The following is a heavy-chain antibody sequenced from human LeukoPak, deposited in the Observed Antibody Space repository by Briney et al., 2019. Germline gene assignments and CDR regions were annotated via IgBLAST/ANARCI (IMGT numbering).Heavy chain of an antibody. J-gene: IGHJ3*02. CDR2: IYYSGST. Sequence: SQTLSLTCTVSGGSISSGGYYWSWIRQHPGKGLEWIGYIYYSGSTYYNPSLKSRVTISVDTSKNQLSLKLSSVTAADTAVYYCARDSPYCSGGSCLRDAFDIWGQGTMVTVSS. CDR3: ARDSPYCSGGSCLRDAFDI. CDR1: GGSISSGGYY. V-gene: IGHV4-31*03. D-gene: IGHD2-15*01.